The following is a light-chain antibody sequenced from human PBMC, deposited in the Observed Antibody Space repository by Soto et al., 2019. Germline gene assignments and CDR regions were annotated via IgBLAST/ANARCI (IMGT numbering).Light chain of an antibody. J-gene: IGKJ1*01. CDR1: HSVSSY. Sequence: EIVLTQSPDTLSFSPGERVTLCFSASHSVSSYLAWYQQKPGQAPRLLIYDASNRATGIPARFSGSGSGTDFTLTISRLEPEDFAVYYCQQYGSSGTFGQGTKVDI. CDR2: DAS. CDR3: QQYGSSGT. V-gene: IGKV3-20*01.